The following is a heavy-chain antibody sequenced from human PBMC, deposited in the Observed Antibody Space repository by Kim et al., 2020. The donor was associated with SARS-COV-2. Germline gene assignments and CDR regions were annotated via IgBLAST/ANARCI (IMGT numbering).Heavy chain of an antibody. Sequence: GGSLRLSCAASGFTFDDHAIHWVRRPPGRGLEWVSGISWNSDSLAYADSVRGRFTVSRDNAKNSVFLQMNSLRDDDTAFYYCVREKGGHIGYAFHFDYWGQGALVTVSS. CDR1: GFTFDDHA. V-gene: IGHV3-9*01. CDR3: VREKGGHIGYAFHFDY. J-gene: IGHJ4*02. CDR2: ISWNSDSL. D-gene: IGHD2-2*01.